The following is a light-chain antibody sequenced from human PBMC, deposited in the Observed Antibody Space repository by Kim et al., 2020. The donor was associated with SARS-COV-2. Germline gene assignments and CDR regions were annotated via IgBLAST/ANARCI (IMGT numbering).Light chain of an antibody. Sequence: DIVLTQSPGTLSLSPGERATLSCRASQSVSSSYLAWYQQKPGQAPRLLIYGASSRAAGIPDRFSGSGSGTDFTLTISRLEPEDFAVYYCQHYDGSPITFGQGTRLEIK. CDR1: QSVSSSY. V-gene: IGKV3-20*01. CDR2: GAS. J-gene: IGKJ5*01. CDR3: QHYDGSPIT.